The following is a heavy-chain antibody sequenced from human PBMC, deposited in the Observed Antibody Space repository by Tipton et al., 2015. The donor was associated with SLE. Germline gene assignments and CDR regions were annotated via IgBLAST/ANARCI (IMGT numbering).Heavy chain of an antibody. V-gene: IGHV4-4*07. CDR1: GDSITSYY. J-gene: IGHJ6*02. CDR2: ISTSGST. Sequence: TLSLTCIVSGDSITSYYWTWIRQPAGKGLEWIGHISTSGSTNYNPSLKSRVTMSVDTSKNQFSLKLSSMTAADTAVYYCAREGSTSPQYYYYYMDVWGQGTTVTVSS. CDR3: AREGSTSPQYYYYYMDV.